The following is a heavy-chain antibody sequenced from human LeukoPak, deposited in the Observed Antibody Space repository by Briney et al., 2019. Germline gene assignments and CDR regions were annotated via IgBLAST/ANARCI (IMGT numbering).Heavy chain of an antibody. Sequence: PSETLSLTCTVSGGSISSSSYYWGWIRQPPGKGLEWIGSIYYSGSTYYNPSLKSRVTISVDTSKNQFSLKLSSVTAADTAVYYCAGTDYDFWSGYPYYFDYWGQGTLSPSPQ. CDR1: GGSISSSSYY. CDR3: AGTDYDFWSGYPYYFDY. D-gene: IGHD3-3*01. J-gene: IGHJ4*02. V-gene: IGHV4-39*01. CDR2: IYYSGST.